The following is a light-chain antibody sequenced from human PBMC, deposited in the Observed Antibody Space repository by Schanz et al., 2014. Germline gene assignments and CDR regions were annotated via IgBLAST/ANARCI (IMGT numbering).Light chain of an antibody. CDR2: GAS. CDR1: QSVSSSY. V-gene: IGKV3-20*01. CDR3: QQYGSSRWT. J-gene: IGKJ1*01. Sequence: EIVLTQSPGTLSLSPGERATLSCRASQSVSSSYLAWYQHIPGQAPRLLISGASSRATGIPDRFSGSGSGTDFTLTISRLEPEDFAVYYCQQYGSSRWTFGQGTKVEIK.